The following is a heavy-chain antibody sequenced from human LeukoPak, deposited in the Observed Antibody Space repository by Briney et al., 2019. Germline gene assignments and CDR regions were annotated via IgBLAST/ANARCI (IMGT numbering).Heavy chain of an antibody. CDR1: GFTFSINA. CDR3: ARDHYFDISGYLDY. CDR2: ISYDGTKQ. Sequence: GRSLRLSCEGSGFTFSINAMHWVRQAPGKRLEWLAVISYDGTKQYFADSVKGRFTISRDNVKNSLYLEMNSLRVEDSAVYYCARDHYFDISGYLDYWGQGTPVTVSS. D-gene: IGHD3-22*01. J-gene: IGHJ4*02. V-gene: IGHV3-30-3*01.